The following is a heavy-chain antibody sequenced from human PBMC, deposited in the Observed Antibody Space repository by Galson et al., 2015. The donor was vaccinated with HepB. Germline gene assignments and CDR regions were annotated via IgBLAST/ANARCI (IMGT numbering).Heavy chain of an antibody. V-gene: IGHV4-34*01. J-gene: IGHJ6*03. CDR1: GGSFSGFY. Sequence: ETLSLTCAVSGGSFSGFYWTWIRQPPGKGLDWTGDINHSGRHTYNPSLKSRVTMSVDTSMNPFSLKLISVTAADTAVYYCARGPMGPEMIQGTWRYFYYYMDVWGKGTTVTVSS. CDR3: ARGPMGPEMIQGTWRYFYYYMDV. D-gene: IGHD5-24*01. CDR2: INHSGRH.